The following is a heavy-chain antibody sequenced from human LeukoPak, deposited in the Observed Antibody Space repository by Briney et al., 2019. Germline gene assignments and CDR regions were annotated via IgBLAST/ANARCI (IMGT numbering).Heavy chain of an antibody. CDR3: ARSYDSSGYYYDAFDI. D-gene: IGHD3-22*01. CDR1: GGSFSGYY. V-gene: IGHV4-34*01. Sequence: SETLSLTCAVYGGSFSGYYWSWIRQPPGKGLEWIGEINHSGSTNYNPSLKSRVTISVDTSKNQFSLKLSSVTAAGTAVYYCARSYDSSGYYYDAFDIWGQGTMVTVSS. CDR2: INHSGST. J-gene: IGHJ3*02.